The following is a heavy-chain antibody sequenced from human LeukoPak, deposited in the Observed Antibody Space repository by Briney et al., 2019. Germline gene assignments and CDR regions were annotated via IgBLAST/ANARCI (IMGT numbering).Heavy chain of an antibody. CDR3: ASRAGYTSSWSAFDY. D-gene: IGHD6-13*01. Sequence: PGGSLRLSCAASGFTFSSYAMSWVRQAPGKGLEWVANIKQDGSEKYYVDSVKGRFTISRDNAKNSLYLQMDSLRAEDTAVYYCASRAGYTSSWSAFDYWGRGTLVTVSS. CDR1: GFTFSSYA. CDR2: IKQDGSEK. J-gene: IGHJ4*02. V-gene: IGHV3-7*05.